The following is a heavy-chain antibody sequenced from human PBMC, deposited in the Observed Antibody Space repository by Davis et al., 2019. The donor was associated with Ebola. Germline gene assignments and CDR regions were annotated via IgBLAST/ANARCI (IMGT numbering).Heavy chain of an antibody. Sequence: SETLSLTCTVSGGSISSYYWSWIRQPPGKGLEWIGYIYYSGSTNYNPSLKSRVTISVDTSKNQFSLKLSSVTAADTAVYYCARFHRWGNAFDIWGQGTMVTVSS. CDR2: IYYSGST. J-gene: IGHJ3*02. CDR3: ARFHRWGNAFDI. CDR1: GGSISSYY. V-gene: IGHV4-59*01. D-gene: IGHD4-23*01.